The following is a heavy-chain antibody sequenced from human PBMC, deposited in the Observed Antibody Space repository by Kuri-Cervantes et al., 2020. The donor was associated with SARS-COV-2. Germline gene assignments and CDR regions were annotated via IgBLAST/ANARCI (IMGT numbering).Heavy chain of an antibody. Sequence: SVKVSCKASGGTFSSYAISWVRQAPGQGLEWMGGIIPIFGTANYAQKFQGRVTITTDESTSTAYMELSSLRSEDTAVYYCTTAYYDSNQDAFDIWGQGTMVTVSS. CDR2: IIPIFGTA. CDR3: TTAYYDSNQDAFDI. J-gene: IGHJ3*02. V-gene: IGHV1-69*05. CDR1: GGTFSSYA. D-gene: IGHD3-22*01.